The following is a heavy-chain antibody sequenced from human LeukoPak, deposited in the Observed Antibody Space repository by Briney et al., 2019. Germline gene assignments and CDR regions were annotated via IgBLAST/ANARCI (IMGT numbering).Heavy chain of an antibody. CDR3: ARGRGFSSVFDY. CDR1: GFTFSSYW. V-gene: IGHV3-7*03. J-gene: IGHJ4*02. CDR2: INHNGNVN. Sequence: GGSLRLSCAASGFTFSSYWMNWARQAPGKGLEWVASINHNGNVNYYVDSVKGRFTISRDNAKNSLYLQMSNLRAEDTAVYFCARGRGFSSVFDYWGRGTLVTVSS. D-gene: IGHD2-15*01.